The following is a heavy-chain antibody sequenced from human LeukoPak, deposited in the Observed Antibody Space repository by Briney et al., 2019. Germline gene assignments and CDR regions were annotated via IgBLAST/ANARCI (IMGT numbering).Heavy chain of an antibody. V-gene: IGHV3-23*01. J-gene: IGHJ5*02. CDR2: MCGSAGCT. CDR1: GFTFNIYA. CDR3: AGDRPILLESNGHYYQRDGDH. Sequence: PGGSLRLSCAASGFTFNIYAMSWVRLAPGKGLQWVASMCGSAGCTYYADSVKGRFTISRDNSKNTLYLQMNSLRAEDTDIYYRAGDRPILLESNGHYYQRDGDHWAQGTLVTVSS. D-gene: IGHD3-22*01.